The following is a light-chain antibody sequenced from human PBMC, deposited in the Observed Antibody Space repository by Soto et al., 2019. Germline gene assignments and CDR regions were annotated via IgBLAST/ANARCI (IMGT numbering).Light chain of an antibody. J-gene: IGKJ1*01. CDR2: NAS. Sequence: DIQMTQSPSTLSGSVGDRATITCRASQTVSSWLAWYQQKPGKAPKLLIYNASNLKSGVPSRFSGSGSGTEFTLTISSLQPDDFATYYCQHYNSYSEAFGQGAKVDIK. V-gene: IGKV1-5*03. CDR1: QTVSSW. CDR3: QHYNSYSEA.